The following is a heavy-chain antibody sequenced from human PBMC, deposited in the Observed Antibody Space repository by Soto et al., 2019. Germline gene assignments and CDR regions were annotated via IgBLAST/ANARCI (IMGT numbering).Heavy chain of an antibody. J-gene: IGHJ4*02. CDR3: SANAHDDHTNFDQ. D-gene: IGHD2-2*01. CDR1: GLTFSGSA. Sequence: EVQLVESGGGLVQPGGSLKLSCAVSGLTFSGSAMHWVRQASGKGLEWVGHIRRKANNYAKAYAASVKGRFTISRYDSNNTAYLQMNSLKTEDTAVYYCSANAHDDHTNFDQWGQGTLVTVSS. CDR2: IRRKANNYAK. V-gene: IGHV3-73*01.